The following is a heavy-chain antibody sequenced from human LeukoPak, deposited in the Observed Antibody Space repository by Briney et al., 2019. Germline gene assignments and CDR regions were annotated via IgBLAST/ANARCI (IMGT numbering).Heavy chain of an antibody. CDR3: ARDQLDGYNLYYMDV. D-gene: IGHD5-24*01. J-gene: IGHJ6*03. CDR1: GYTFTGYY. Sequence: ASVKVSCKASGYTFTGYYMHWLRQAPGQGLEWMGWINPNSGGTNYAQKFQGRVTMTRDTSISTAYMELSRLRSDDTAVYYCARDQLDGYNLYYMDVWGKGTTVTVSS. CDR2: INPNSGGT. V-gene: IGHV1-2*02.